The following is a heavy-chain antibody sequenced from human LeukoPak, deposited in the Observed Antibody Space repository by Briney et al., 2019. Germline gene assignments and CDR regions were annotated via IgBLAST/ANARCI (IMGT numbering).Heavy chain of an antibody. CDR2: ISSSGSTI. V-gene: IGHV3-11*01. CDR1: GFTSSDYY. J-gene: IGHJ4*02. D-gene: IGHD6-13*01. Sequence: PGGSLRLSCAASGFTSSDYYMSWIRQAPGKGLEWVSYISSSGSTIYYADSAKGRFTISRDNAKNSLYLQMDSLRAEDTAVYYCARDTSSWFDYWGQGNLVTVSS. CDR3: ARDTSSWFDY.